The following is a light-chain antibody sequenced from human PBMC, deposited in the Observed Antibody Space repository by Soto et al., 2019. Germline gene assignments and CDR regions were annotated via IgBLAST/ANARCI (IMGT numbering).Light chain of an antibody. V-gene: IGLV1-44*01. CDR2: TTN. CDR3: AAWDDSLNGHV. Sequence: QSVLTQPHSASATPGQWVTISCSGSSSNVGTSSVHWFQQLPGTAPKLLISTTNQRPSGVPERFSGSKSGTSASLAISGLQSEDEADYYCAAWDDSLNGHVFGTGTKVTVL. J-gene: IGLJ1*01. CDR1: SSNVGTSS.